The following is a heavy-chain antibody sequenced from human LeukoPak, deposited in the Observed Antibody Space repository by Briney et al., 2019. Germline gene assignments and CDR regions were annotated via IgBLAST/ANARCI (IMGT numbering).Heavy chain of an antibody. CDR3: ARATGDGTDSFDY. CDR1: GGSISSGDYY. D-gene: IGHD7-27*01. CDR2: IYYSGST. Sequence: PSETLSLTCTVSGGSISSGDYYWSWIRQPPGKGLEWIGYIYYSGSTYYNPSLKRRVTISVDTSKNQFSLKLSSVTAADTAVYYCARATGDGTDSFDYWGQGTLVTVSS. J-gene: IGHJ4*02. V-gene: IGHV4-30-4*08.